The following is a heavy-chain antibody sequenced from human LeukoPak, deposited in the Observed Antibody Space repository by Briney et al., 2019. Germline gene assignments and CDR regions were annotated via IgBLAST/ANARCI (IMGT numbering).Heavy chain of an antibody. V-gene: IGHV3-23*01. D-gene: IGHD5-18*01. CDR1: GFTFSDYY. CDR3: AKNWGPGMAFYES. CDR2: ISGGGDYI. J-gene: IGHJ4*02. Sequence: GGSLRLSCAASGFTFSDYYMTWIRQAPGKGLEWVSAISGGGDYIYYGDSVKGRFTTSRDNSKRTLYLQMSNLRAEDTAVYYCAKNWGPGMAFYESWGQGTQVTASS.